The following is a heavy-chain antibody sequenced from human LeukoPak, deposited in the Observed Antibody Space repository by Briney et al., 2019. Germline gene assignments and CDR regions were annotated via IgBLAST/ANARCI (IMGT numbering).Heavy chain of an antibody. Sequence: ASVKVSCKVSGYTLTELSMHWVRQAPGKGLEWMGGFDPEDGETIYAQKFQGRVTMTEDTSTDTAYMELSSLRSEDTAVYYCASLQLWSYYFDHWGQGTLVTVSS. CDR3: ASLQLWSYYFDH. J-gene: IGHJ4*02. V-gene: IGHV1-24*01. CDR1: GYTLTELS. D-gene: IGHD5-18*01. CDR2: FDPEDGET.